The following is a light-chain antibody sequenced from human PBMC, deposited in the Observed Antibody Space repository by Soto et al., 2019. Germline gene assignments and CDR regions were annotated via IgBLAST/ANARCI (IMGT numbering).Light chain of an antibody. V-gene: IGLV2-14*01. CDR1: SSDVGGYNY. J-gene: IGLJ1*01. CDR2: AVT. CDR3: SSYTSSSTL. Sequence: QSVLTHPASVSWSPGHSITIACTGTSSDVGGYNYVSWYQQHPGKAPKLMIYAVTDRPSGVSSRFSGSKSGNTASLTISGLQAEDEAHYYCSSYTSSSTLFGTGTKVTVL.